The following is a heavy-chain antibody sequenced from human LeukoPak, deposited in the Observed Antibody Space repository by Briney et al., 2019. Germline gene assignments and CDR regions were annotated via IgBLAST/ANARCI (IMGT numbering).Heavy chain of an antibody. CDR1: GYSFTNYG. Sequence: ASVTVSCKASGYSFTNYGLSWVRQAPGQGLEWMGWISGDNGNTDLAHKFLGRVTMTRDKSTSTAYMELSSLRSEDTAVYYCARGKGSTSCYMWGQGTLVTVSS. CDR2: ISGDNGNT. D-gene: IGHD2-2*02. V-gene: IGHV1-18*01. CDR3: ARGKGSTSCYM. J-gene: IGHJ4*02.